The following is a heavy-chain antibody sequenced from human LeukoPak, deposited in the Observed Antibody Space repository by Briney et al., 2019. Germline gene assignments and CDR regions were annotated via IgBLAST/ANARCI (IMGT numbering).Heavy chain of an antibody. J-gene: IGHJ4*02. D-gene: IGHD3-10*01. CDR1: GFSLSTSGVG. V-gene: IGHV2-5*02. CDR3: ARSLRLVLGVHYFDY. Sequence: SGPTLVKPTQTLTLTCTFSGFSLSTSGVGVGWIRQPPGKALEWLALIYWDDERRYSPSLKSRLTITKDTSKNQVVLTMTNMDPVDTATYYCARSLRLVLGVHYFDYWGQGTLVTVSS. CDR2: IYWDDER.